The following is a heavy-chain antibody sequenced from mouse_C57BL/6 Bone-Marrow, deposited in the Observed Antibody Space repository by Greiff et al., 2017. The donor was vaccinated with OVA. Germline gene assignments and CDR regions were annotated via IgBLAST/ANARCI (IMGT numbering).Heavy chain of an antibody. CDR3: TRSLRRAFDY. Sequence: VQLQQSGAELVRPGASVTLSCKASGYTFTDYEMHWVKQTPVHGLEWIGAIDPETGGTAYNQKFKGKAILTADKSSSTAYMELRSLTSEDSAVYYCTRSLRRAFDYWGQGTTLTVSS. CDR1: GYTFTDYE. V-gene: IGHV1-15*01. D-gene: IGHD1-2*01. J-gene: IGHJ2*01. CDR2: IDPETGGT.